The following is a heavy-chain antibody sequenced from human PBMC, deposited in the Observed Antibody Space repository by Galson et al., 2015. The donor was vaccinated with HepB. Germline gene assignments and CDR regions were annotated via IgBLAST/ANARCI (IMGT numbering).Heavy chain of an antibody. V-gene: IGHV3-74*01. CDR2: ISSDGGST. CDR3: AREHSSGWDFYDY. J-gene: IGHJ4*02. CDR1: GFTFSSHW. D-gene: IGHD6-19*01. Sequence: SLRLSCAASGFTFSSHWMHWVRQGKGLVWVSRISSDGGSTNHADSVKGRFTISRDNAKNTVFLQMNGLRVEDTGVYYCAREHSSGWDFYDYWGQGTLVTVSS.